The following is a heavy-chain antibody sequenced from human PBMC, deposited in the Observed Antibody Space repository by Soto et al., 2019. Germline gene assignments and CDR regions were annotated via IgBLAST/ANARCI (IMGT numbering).Heavy chain of an antibody. CDR3: AKDPTYDYGYFDS. V-gene: IGHV3-23*01. CDR1: GFTFSSYA. J-gene: IGHJ4*02. D-gene: IGHD4-17*01. Sequence: VGSLRLSCAASGFTFSSYAMNWVRQAPGKGLEWVSTIRTSVGDTYYAASVKGRFTISRDNSKSTVYLHLNSLRAEDTAIYYCAKDPTYDYGYFDSWGQGTLVTVSS. CDR2: IRTSVGDT.